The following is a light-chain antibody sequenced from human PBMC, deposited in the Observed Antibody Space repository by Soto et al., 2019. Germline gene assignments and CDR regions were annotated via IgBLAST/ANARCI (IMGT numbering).Light chain of an antibody. J-gene: IGKJ3*01. CDR2: YAS. CDR1: ESVHRN. CDR3: QHYSNWPPT. Sequence: EMVMTQSPATLSVSPGERVTLSCRASESVHRNLAWYQQKPGQGPSLLIYYASTRATGVPDRFTGSGSGTEFTLTISSLQSDDCLVYHCQHYSNWPPTFGPGTKVEIK. V-gene: IGKV3-15*01.